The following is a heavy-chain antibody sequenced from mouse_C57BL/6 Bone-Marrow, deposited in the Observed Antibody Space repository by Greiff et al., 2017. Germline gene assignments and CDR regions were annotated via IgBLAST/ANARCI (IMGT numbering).Heavy chain of an antibody. CDR2: ISDGGSYT. CDR3: ARLGHWYFDV. V-gene: IGHV5-4*03. CDR1: GFTFRSYA. Sequence: DVKLVESGGGLVKPGGSLKLSCAASGFTFRSYAMSWVRQTPEKRLEWVATISDGGSYTYYPDNVKGRFTISRDNAKNNLYLQMSHLKSEDTAMYYCARLGHWYFDVWGTGTTVTVSS. J-gene: IGHJ1*03.